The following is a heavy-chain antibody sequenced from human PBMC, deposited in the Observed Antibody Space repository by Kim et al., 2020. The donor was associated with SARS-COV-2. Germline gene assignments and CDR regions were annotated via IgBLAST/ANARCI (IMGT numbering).Heavy chain of an antibody. CDR2: ISGTGERT. Sequence: GGSLRLSCAASGFSFRTYAMNWVRQAPGKGLEWVSGISGTGERTYYGDSVKGRFTISRANSNNTLYLQMNSLRVEDTAIYYCACLEVVVASRSWFDPWGQGTLVTVSS. V-gene: IGHV3-23*01. CDR3: ACLEVVVASRSWFDP. J-gene: IGHJ5*02. D-gene: IGHD3-22*01. CDR1: GFSFRTYA.